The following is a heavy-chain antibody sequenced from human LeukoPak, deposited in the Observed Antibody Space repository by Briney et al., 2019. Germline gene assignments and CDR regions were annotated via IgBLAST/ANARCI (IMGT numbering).Heavy chain of an antibody. V-gene: IGHV3-23*01. D-gene: IGHD2-2*01. Sequence: GGSLRLSCAASGFTFRSYAMSWVRQAPGKGLEWVSAISGSGGSTYYADSVKGRFTISRDNSKNTLYLQMNSLRAEDTAVYYCATAPYCSSTSCYRPYYYYGMDVWGQGTTVTVSS. J-gene: IGHJ6*02. CDR2: ISGSGGST. CDR3: ATAPYCSSTSCYRPYYYYGMDV. CDR1: GFTFRSYA.